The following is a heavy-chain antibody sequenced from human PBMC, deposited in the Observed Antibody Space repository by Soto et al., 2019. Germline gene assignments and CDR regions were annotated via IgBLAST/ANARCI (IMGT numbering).Heavy chain of an antibody. CDR3: VWGGKKILRDCFGP. D-gene: IGHD2-15*01. CDR1: GASISGFY. Sequence: QVQLQESGPGLVKPSETLSLTCTVSGASISGFYWCWIRKSAGKGLEWLGRIYATGTTDYNPSLNSRVMVSVHTSKTQFSVEMRSGTAADTGVYYCVWGGKKILRDCFGPWGKGISVTVSS. CDR2: IYATGTT. V-gene: IGHV4-4*07. J-gene: IGHJ5*02.